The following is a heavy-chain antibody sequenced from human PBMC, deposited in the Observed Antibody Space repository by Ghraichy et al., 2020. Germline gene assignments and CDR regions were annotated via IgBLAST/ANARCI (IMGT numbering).Heavy chain of an antibody. CDR2: INHSGST. V-gene: IGHV4-34*01. D-gene: IGHD3-22*01. Sequence: SETLSLTCAVYGGSFSGYYWSWIRQPPGKGLEWIGEINHSGSTNYNPSLKSRVTISVDTSKNQFSLKLSSVTAADTAVYYCARWAFDSSGYSRRGYYYYYYGMDVWGQGTTVTVSS. CDR1: GGSFSGYY. J-gene: IGHJ6*02. CDR3: ARWAFDSSGYSRRGYYYYYYGMDV.